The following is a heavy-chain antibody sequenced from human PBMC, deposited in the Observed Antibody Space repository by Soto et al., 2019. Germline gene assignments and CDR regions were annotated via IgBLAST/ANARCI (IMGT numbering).Heavy chain of an antibody. CDR1: GFSFSSFA. Sequence: EVLLLESGGGLVQPGGSLRLSCEASGFSFSSFAMNWVRQAPGKGLEWVSAIGDSGASTYYADSVKGRFTISRDNSRNTLYLQLIRRRAEDTAVYYCAEGVELDVWGNGTTVTVSS. V-gene: IGHV3-23*01. J-gene: IGHJ6*04. CDR2: IGDSGAST. CDR3: AEGVELDV. D-gene: IGHD1-26*01.